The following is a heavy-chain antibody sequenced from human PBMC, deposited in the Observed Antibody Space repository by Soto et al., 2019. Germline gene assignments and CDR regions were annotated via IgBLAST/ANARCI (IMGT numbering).Heavy chain of an antibody. CDR1: GYTFTSYG. CDR2: ISAYNGNT. CDR3: ARIGWVITGWSYYGMDV. Sequence: ASVKVSCKASGYTFTSYGLSWVRPAPGQGLEWMGWISAYNGNTNYAQKLQGRVTMTTDTSTSTAYMELRSLRSDDTAVYYCARIGWVITGWSYYGMDVWGQGTTVTVSS. J-gene: IGHJ6*02. V-gene: IGHV1-18*01. D-gene: IGHD2-21*01.